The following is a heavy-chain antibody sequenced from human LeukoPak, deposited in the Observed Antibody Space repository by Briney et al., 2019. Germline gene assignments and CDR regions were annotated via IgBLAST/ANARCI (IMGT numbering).Heavy chain of an antibody. CDR1: GYTFTGYY. CDR3: ARFTPDDFWTGYFSYYFDY. J-gene: IGHJ4*02. Sequence: GASVKVSCKASGYTFTGYYMHWVQQAPGQGLEWMGWINPNSGGTNYAQKFQGRVTMTTDTSTNTAYMELRSLRSDDTAVYYCARFTPDDFWTGYFSYYFDYWGQGTLVTVSS. CDR2: INPNSGGT. V-gene: IGHV1-2*02. D-gene: IGHD3/OR15-3a*01.